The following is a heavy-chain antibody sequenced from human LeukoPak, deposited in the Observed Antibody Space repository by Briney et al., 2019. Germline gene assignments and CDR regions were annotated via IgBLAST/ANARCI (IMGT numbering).Heavy chain of an antibody. Sequence: SETLSLTCTVSGGSISSSSYYWGWIRLPPGKGLEWIGSIYYSGSTYYNPSLKSRVTISVDTSKNQFSLKLSSVTAADTAVYYCARQSVGRDYYYYYMDVWGKGTTVTVSS. J-gene: IGHJ6*03. CDR2: IYYSGST. V-gene: IGHV4-39*01. CDR1: GGSISSSSYY. CDR3: ARQSVGRDYYYYYMDV.